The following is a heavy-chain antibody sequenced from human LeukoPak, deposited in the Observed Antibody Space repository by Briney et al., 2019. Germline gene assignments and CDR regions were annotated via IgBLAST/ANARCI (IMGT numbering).Heavy chain of an antibody. V-gene: IGHV3-30-3*01. J-gene: IGHJ6*02. Sequence: GGSLRLSCAASGFTFSSYAMHWVRQAPGKGLEWVAVISYDGSNKYYADSVKGRFTISRDNSKNTLYLQMNSLRSEDTAVYYCARDLFLAAAGHYYGMDVWGQGATVTVSS. CDR3: ARDLFLAAAGHYYGMDV. D-gene: IGHD6-13*01. CDR2: ISYDGSNK. CDR1: GFTFSSYA.